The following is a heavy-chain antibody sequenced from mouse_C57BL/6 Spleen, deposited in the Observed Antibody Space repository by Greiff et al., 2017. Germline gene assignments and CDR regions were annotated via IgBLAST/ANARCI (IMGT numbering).Heavy chain of an antibody. J-gene: IGHJ2*01. V-gene: IGHV1-9*01. CDR1: GYTFTGYW. CDR2: ILPGSGNT. Sequence: LVESGAELMQPGASVKLSCKATGYTFTGYWIEWVKQRPGNGLEWIGEILPGSGNTNYNEKFKGKATFTADTPSNTAYMQLSRLTTEDSAIYYCVRYDGYSDDGGQGTTLTVSS. CDR3: VRYDGYSDD. D-gene: IGHD2-3*01.